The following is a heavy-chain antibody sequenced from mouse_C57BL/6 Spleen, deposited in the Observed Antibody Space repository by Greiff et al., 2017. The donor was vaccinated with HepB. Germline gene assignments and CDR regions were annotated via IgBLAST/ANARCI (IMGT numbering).Heavy chain of an antibody. CDR3: ARENSCDAMDY. CDR2: IYPGDGDT. Sequence: QVQLQQSGPELVKPGASVKISCKASGYAFSSSWMNWVKQRPGKGLEWIGRIYPGDGDTNYNGKFKGKATLTADKSSSTAYMQLSSLTSEDAAVYFCARENSCDAMDYWGQGTSVTVSS. D-gene: IGHD1-1*01. V-gene: IGHV1-82*01. J-gene: IGHJ4*01. CDR1: GYAFSSSW.